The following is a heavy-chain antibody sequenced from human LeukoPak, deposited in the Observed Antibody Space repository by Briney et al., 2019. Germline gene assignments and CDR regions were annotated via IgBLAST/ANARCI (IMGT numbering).Heavy chain of an antibody. D-gene: IGHD3-3*02. CDR3: ARDPGFSSFDY. J-gene: IGHJ4*02. CDR1: TLTFSTYW. CDR2: INQDGSEK. V-gene: IGHV3-7*01. Sequence: GGSLRLSCAASTLTFSTYWMSWVRQTPGKGLEFVANINQDGSEKNYVGSVKGRFTISRDNAKNSLYLQMNSLRADDTAVYYCARDPGFSSFDYWGQGTLVTVSS.